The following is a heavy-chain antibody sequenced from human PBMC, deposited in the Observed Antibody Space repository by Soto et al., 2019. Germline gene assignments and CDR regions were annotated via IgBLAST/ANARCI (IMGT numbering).Heavy chain of an antibody. CDR3: AKDAPYYYDSSGYYAPFDY. J-gene: IGHJ4*02. CDR2: ISYDGSNK. V-gene: IGHV3-30*18. D-gene: IGHD3-22*01. Sequence: PGGSLRLSCAASGFTFCSYGIHWVRQAPGKGLEWVSLISYDGSNKYYADSVKGLFTICRDNSKNTLYLQMNSLRAEDTAMYYCAKDAPYYYDSSGYYAPFDYWGQGALVTVSS. CDR1: GFTFCSYG.